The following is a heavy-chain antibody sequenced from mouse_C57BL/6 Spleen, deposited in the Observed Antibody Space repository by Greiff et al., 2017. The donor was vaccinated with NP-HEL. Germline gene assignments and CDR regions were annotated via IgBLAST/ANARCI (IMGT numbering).Heavy chain of an antibody. CDR2: ISSGSSTI. D-gene: IGHD2-3*01. Sequence: EVQLVESGGGLVKPGGSLKLSCAASGFTFSDYGMHWVRQAPEKGLEWVAYISSGSSTIYYADTVKGRFTISRDNAKNTLFLQMTSLRSEDTAMYYCARDGYYEGFDVWGTGTTVTVSS. V-gene: IGHV5-17*01. CDR3: ARDGYYEGFDV. J-gene: IGHJ1*03. CDR1: GFTFSDYG.